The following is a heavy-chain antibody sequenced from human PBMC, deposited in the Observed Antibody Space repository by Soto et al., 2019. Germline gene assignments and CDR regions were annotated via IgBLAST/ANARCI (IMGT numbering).Heavy chain of an antibody. J-gene: IGHJ5*02. CDR3: ARGPRDYDRFDP. V-gene: IGHV1-69*02. CDR1: GGTFSSYT. D-gene: IGHD3-22*01. Sequence: GASVKVSCKASGGTFSSYTISWVRQAPGQGLEWMGRIIPILGIANYAQKFQGRVTITADKSTSTAYMELSSLRSEDTAVYYCARGPRDYDRFDPWGQGTLVTVSS. CDR2: IIPILGIA.